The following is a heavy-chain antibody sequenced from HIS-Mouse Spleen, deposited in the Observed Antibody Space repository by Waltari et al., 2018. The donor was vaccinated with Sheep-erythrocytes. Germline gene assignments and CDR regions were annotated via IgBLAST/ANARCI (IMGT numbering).Heavy chain of an antibody. J-gene: IGHJ4*02. CDR3: ARDRSNYFYY. D-gene: IGHD3-10*01. CDR2: ISSSSSYI. CDR1: GFTFSSYS. V-gene: IGHV3-21*01. Sequence: AASGFTFSSYSMNWVRQAPGKGLEWVSSISSSSSYIYYADSVKGRFTISRDNAKNSLYLQMNSLRAEDTAVYYCARDRSNYFYYWGQGTLVTVSS.